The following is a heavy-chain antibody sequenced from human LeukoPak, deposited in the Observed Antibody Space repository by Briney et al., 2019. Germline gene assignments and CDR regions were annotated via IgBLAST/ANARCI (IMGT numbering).Heavy chain of an antibody. D-gene: IGHD5-18*01. J-gene: IGHJ6*02. CDR1: GFTFSSYA. V-gene: IGHV3-23*01. Sequence: GGSLRLSCAASGFTFSSYAMSWVRQAPGKGLEWVSAISGSGGSTYYADSVKGRFTISRDNSKNTLYLQMNSPRAEDTAVYYCARDRPRGYSYGPRHYYGMDVWGQGTTVTVSS. CDR2: ISGSGGST. CDR3: ARDRPRGYSYGPRHYYGMDV.